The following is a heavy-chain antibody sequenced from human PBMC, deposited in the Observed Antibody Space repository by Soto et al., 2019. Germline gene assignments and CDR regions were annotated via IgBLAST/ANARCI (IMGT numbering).Heavy chain of an antibody. D-gene: IGHD6-13*01. CDR3: AKSSSSWGWFDP. Sequence: GGSLRLSCAVSEFTVSANYMSWVRQAPGKGLEWVSFISSGGYIYSADSVKGRFTLSRDTSKNTVSLQMNSLRAEDTAVYYCAKSSSSWGWFDPWGQGTLVTVSS. CDR2: ISSGGYI. CDR1: EFTVSANY. J-gene: IGHJ5*02. V-gene: IGHV3-53*01.